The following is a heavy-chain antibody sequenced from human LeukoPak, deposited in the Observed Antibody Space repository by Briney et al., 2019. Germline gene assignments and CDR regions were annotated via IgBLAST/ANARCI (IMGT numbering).Heavy chain of an antibody. V-gene: IGHV3-7*01. CDR1: GFTFSSYW. J-gene: IGHJ4*02. CDR3: VRVRPLGYFDY. CDR2: IKQDGSEK. D-gene: IGHD6-6*01. Sequence: PGGSLRLSCAASGFTFSSYWMSWVRQPPAKGLEWVANIKQDGSEKYYVDSVKGRFTISRDNAKNSLYLQMNSLRAEDTAVYYCVRVRPLGYFDYWGQGTLVTVSS.